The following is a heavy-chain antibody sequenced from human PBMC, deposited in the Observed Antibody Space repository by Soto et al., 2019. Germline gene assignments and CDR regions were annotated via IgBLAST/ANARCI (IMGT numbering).Heavy chain of an antibody. CDR1: GDSVSSKSAA. Sequence: SHTLSLTCAISGDSVSSKSAAWNWIRQSPSRGLEWLGRTYYRSKWYNDYAVSVKSRITINPDTSKNQFSLQLNSVTPEDTAVYYCARGIGVAAAFPYGMDVWGQGTTVTVSS. J-gene: IGHJ6*02. CDR2: TYYRSKWYN. CDR3: ARGIGVAAAFPYGMDV. V-gene: IGHV6-1*01. D-gene: IGHD6-13*01.